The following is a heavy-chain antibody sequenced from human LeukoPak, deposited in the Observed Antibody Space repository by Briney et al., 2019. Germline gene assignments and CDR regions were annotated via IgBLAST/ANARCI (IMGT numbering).Heavy chain of an antibody. V-gene: IGHV1-2*02. Sequence: ASVKVSCKASGYTFTGYYMHWVRQAPAQGLAWMGWINPNSGGTNYAQKFQGRVTMTRDTSISTAYMELSRLRSDDTDVYYCARDYRYNYFDYWGQGTLVTVSS. CDR1: GYTFTGYY. CDR2: INPNSGGT. CDR3: ARDYRYNYFDY. J-gene: IGHJ4*02. D-gene: IGHD4-11*01.